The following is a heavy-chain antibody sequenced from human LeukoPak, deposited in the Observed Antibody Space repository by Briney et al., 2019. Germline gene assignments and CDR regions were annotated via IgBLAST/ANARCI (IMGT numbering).Heavy chain of an antibody. D-gene: IGHD3-3*01. CDR2: IYTSGST. V-gene: IGHV4-61*02. Sequence: KPSETLSLTCTVSGGSISSSGYYWSWIRQPAGKGLEWIGRIYTSGSTNYNPSLKSRVTISVDTSKNQFSLKLSSVTAADTAVYYCARDPDYDFWSGYYDYWGQGTLVTVSS. CDR3: ARDPDYDFWSGYYDY. J-gene: IGHJ4*02. CDR1: GGSISSSGYY.